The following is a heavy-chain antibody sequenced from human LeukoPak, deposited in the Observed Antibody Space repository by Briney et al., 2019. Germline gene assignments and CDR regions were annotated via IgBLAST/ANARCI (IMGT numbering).Heavy chain of an antibody. CDR1: GFRFSSYD. CDR3: ATGGSEYRSDWFDS. J-gene: IGHJ5*01. Sequence: GGSLRLSCVGSGFRFSSYDMNWVRQAPGRGLEWLSYLTRTSSATWYADSVKGRFTIFGDNAKSSLYLQMNSLRVEDTAVYYCATGGSEYRSDWFDSWGQGTLVNAAS. CDR2: LTRTSSAT. V-gene: IGHV3-48*01. D-gene: IGHD5-18*01.